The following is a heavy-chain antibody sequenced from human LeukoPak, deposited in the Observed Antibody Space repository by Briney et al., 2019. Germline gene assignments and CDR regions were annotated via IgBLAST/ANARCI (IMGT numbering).Heavy chain of an antibody. V-gene: IGHV1-8*03. CDR1: GYTFTSYD. Sequence: ASVKVSCKASGYTFTSYDINWVRQATGQGLEWMGWMNPNSGNTGYAQKFQGRVTITRNTSISTAYMELSSLRSEDTAVYYCARGSRSYYDILTGYYTENYYYYMDVWGKGTTVTVSS. CDR2: MNPNSGNT. D-gene: IGHD3-9*01. CDR3: ARGSRSYYDILTGYYTENYYYYMDV. J-gene: IGHJ6*03.